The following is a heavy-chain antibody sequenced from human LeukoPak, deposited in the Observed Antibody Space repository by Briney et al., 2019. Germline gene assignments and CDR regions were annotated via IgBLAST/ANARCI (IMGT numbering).Heavy chain of an antibody. CDR2: ISSSSTYI. D-gene: IGHD4-23*01. CDR3: ARSGGNSESDY. J-gene: IGHJ4*02. Sequence: PGGSLRLSCAASGFAFSSYSMNWVRQAPGKGLEWVASISSSSTYIYYADSVKGRFTISRDNAKNSLYLQMNSLRAEDTAVYYCARSGGNSESDYWGQGTLVTVSS. V-gene: IGHV3-21*01. CDR1: GFAFSSYS.